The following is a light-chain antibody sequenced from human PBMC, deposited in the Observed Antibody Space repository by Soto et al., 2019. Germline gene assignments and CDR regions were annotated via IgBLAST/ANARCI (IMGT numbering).Light chain of an antibody. CDR2: DVN. CDR3: TSWTTSTTMI. Sequence: QSVLTQPASVSGSPGQSITISCTGTRSDIGAYNFVSWYQQHPGEVPKLMLYDVNVRPSGVSNRFSGSKSGNTASLTISGLQDEDEADYYCTSWTTSTTMIFGGGTKVTVL. J-gene: IGLJ2*01. CDR1: RSDIGAYNF. V-gene: IGLV2-14*03.